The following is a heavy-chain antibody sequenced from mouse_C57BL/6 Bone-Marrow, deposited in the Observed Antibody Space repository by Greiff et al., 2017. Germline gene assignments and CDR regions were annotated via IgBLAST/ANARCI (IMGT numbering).Heavy chain of an antibody. CDR1: GYTFTDYY. Sequence: VQLQQSGPVLVKPGASVKMSCKASGYTFTDYYMNWVKQSHGKSLEWIGVINPYNGGTSYNQKFKGKATLTVDKSSSTAYMELNSLTSEDSAVYYCARGGGSSFAYWGQGTLVTVSA. J-gene: IGHJ3*01. D-gene: IGHD1-1*01. V-gene: IGHV1-19*01. CDR2: INPYNGGT. CDR3: ARGGGSSFAY.